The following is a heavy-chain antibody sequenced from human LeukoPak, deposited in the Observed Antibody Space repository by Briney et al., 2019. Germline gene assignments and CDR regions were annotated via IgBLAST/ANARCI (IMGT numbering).Heavy chain of an antibody. Sequence: SETLSLTCTVSGGSISSYYWSWIRQPAGKGLEWIGRIYTSGSTNYNPSLKSRVTMSVDTSKNQYSLKLSSVTAADTAVYYCAREGGYDSSGYNNYWGQGTLVTVSS. CDR2: IYTSGST. D-gene: IGHD3-22*01. J-gene: IGHJ4*02. CDR3: AREGGYDSSGYNNY. V-gene: IGHV4-4*07. CDR1: GGSISSYY.